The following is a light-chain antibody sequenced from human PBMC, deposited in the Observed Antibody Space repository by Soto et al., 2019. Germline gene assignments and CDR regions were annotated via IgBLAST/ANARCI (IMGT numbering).Light chain of an antibody. CDR3: QQYGSSGT. CDR2: AAS. J-gene: IGKJ1*01. CDR1: QSVSSY. V-gene: IGKV3-20*01. Sequence: EIVLSQSPATLSLSPGERATLSCRASQSVSSYLAWYQHKPGQAPRLLIYAASSRATGIPDRFSGSGSGTDFTLTISRLEPEDSAVYYCQQYGSSGTFGQGTKVDIK.